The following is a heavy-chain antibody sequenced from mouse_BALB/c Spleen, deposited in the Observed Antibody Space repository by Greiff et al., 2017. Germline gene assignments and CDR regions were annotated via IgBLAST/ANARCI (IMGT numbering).Heavy chain of an antibody. CDR2: ISSGGSYT. Sequence: EVKLMESGGDLVKPGGSLKLSCAASGFTFSSYGMSWVRQTPDKRLEWVATISSGGSYTYYPDSVKGRFTISRDNAKNTLYLQMSSLKSEDTAMYYCARQLGRGDWYFDVWGAGTTVTVSS. CDR3: ARQLGRGDWYFDV. CDR1: GFTFSSYG. J-gene: IGHJ1*01. V-gene: IGHV5-6*01. D-gene: IGHD4-1*01.